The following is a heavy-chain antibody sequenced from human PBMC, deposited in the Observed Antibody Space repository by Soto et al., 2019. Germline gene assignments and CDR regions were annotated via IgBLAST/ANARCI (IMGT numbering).Heavy chain of an antibody. CDR3: ATDYGSGYGMDV. CDR2: FDPKHGET. Sequence: QVQPVQSGAEVKKPGASVKVSCKVSGYTLTDLSIHWVRQAPRKGLEWMGGFDPKHGETIHAQHFQGRVTMTGDTATDTAYMELSSLRSEDTAVYYCATDYGSGYGMDVWGQGTTVTVSS. V-gene: IGHV1-24*01. D-gene: IGHD3-10*01. J-gene: IGHJ6*02. CDR1: GYTLTDLS.